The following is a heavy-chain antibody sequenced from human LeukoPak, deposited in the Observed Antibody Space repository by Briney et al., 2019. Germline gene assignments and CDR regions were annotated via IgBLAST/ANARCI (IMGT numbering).Heavy chain of an antibody. Sequence: PSETLSLTCTVSGGSISSYYWSWIRQPPGKGLEWIGYISYSGSTNYNPSLKSRVTISVDTSKNQFSLKLSSVTAADPAVYYCAREFYTALRSWGQGTLVTVSS. D-gene: IGHD2-2*02. CDR2: ISYSGST. J-gene: IGHJ5*02. V-gene: IGHV4-59*01. CDR3: AREFYTALRS. CDR1: GGSISSYY.